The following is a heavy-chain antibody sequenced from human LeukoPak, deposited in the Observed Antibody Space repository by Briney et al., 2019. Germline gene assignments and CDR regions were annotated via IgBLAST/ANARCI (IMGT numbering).Heavy chain of an antibody. CDR2: IIPIFGTA. J-gene: IGHJ2*01. V-gene: IGHV1-69*01. CDR3: ASGYCGGDCYWYFDL. D-gene: IGHD2-21*02. Sequence: IIPIFGTANYAQKLQGRVTITADESTSTAYMELSSLRSEDTAVYYCASGYCGGDCYWYFDLWGRGTLVTVSS.